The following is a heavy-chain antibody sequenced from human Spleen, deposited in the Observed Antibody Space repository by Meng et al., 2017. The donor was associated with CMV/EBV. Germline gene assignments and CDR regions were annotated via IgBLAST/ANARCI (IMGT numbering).Heavy chain of an antibody. CDR2: IHYSGST. CDR1: GSSVSSGNYY. J-gene: IGHJ4*02. V-gene: IGHV4-61*01. CDR3: AIKERNIAARFDY. D-gene: IGHD6-13*01. Sequence: SETLSLTCTVSGSSVSSGNYYWSWIRQPPGKGLEWIGYIHYSGSTNYNSSLKSRVTISVDTSKNQFSLKLSSVTAADTAVYYCAIKERNIAARFDYWGQGTLVTVSS.